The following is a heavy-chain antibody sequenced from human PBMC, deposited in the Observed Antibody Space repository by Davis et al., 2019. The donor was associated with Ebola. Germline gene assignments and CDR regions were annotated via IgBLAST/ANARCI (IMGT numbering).Heavy chain of an antibody. CDR3: ARELQPGRWFDP. D-gene: IGHD1-26*01. J-gene: IGHJ5*02. CDR2: IYHSGST. V-gene: IGHV4-30-2*01. CDR1: GGSLSSGGYS. Sequence: PSETLSLTCAVSGGSLSSGGYSWSWLRQPPGKGLEWFGYIYHSGSTYYNPSLKSRVTISVDRSKNQFSLKLSSVTAADTAVYYCARELQPGRWFDPWGQGTLVTVSS.